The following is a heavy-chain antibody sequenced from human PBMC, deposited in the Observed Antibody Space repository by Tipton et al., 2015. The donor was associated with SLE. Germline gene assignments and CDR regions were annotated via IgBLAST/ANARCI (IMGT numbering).Heavy chain of an antibody. D-gene: IGHD1-26*01. Sequence: TLSLTCIVSDDSVSSAYYWAWIRQPPGKGLQWIACIYRTGTTYVNPSLKSRVSMSMDTSNNRFSLTMTSLTVADTAVYYCARSLSGRREFDYWGPGTLVTVSS. J-gene: IGHJ4*02. V-gene: IGHV4-38-2*02. CDR1: DDSVSSAYY. CDR3: ARSLSGRREFDY. CDR2: IYRTGTT.